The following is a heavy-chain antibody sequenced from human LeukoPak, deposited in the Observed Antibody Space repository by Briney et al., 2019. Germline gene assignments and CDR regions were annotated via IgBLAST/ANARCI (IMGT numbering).Heavy chain of an antibody. Sequence: GGSLRLSCAASGFTFSSYGMHWVRQAPGKGLEWVAVISYDGSNKYYADSVKGRFTISRDNSKNTLYLQMNSLKTEDTAVYYCVADTPSWNPYGFDYWGQGVLVTVSS. CDR3: VADTPSWNPYGFDY. J-gene: IGHJ4*02. CDR1: GFTFSSYG. CDR2: ISYDGSNK. V-gene: IGHV3-30*03. D-gene: IGHD1-1*01.